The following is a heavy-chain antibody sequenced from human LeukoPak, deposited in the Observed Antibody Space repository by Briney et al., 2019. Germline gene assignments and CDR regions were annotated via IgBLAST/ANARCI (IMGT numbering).Heavy chain of an antibody. V-gene: IGHV1-18*01. CDR2: ISAYNDNT. CDR3: ARVYYYDSSGYFDY. Sequence: GASVKVSCKASGYTFTSYGISWVRQAPGQGLEWMGWISAYNDNTNYAQRLQGRVTMTTDTSTSTAYMELRSLRSDDTAVYYCARVYYYDSSGYFDYWGQGTLVTVSS. J-gene: IGHJ4*02. D-gene: IGHD3-22*01. CDR1: GYTFTSYG.